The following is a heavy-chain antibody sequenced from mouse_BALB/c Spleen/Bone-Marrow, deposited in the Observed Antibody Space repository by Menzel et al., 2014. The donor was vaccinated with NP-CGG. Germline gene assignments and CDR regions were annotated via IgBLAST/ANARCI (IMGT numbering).Heavy chain of an antibody. V-gene: IGHV3-8*02. Sequence: EVQLQQSGPSLVKPSQTLSLTCSVTGDSITSGYWNWIRKFPGNKLEYMGYISYSGSTYYSPSLKSRVSITRDTSKNQYYLQLNLVTTETTATYYCATYEGYYFDYGGQGTPLTVSS. CDR2: ISYSGST. J-gene: IGHJ2*01. D-gene: IGHD2-3*01. CDR1: GDSITSGY. CDR3: ATYEGYYFDY.